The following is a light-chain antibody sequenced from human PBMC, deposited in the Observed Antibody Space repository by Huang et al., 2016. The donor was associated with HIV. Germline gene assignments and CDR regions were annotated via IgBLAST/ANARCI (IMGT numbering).Light chain of an antibody. CDR1: QPISTW. Sequence: DIQMTQSPSTLSASVGDRVSSTCRASQPISTWLAWYQQKPGRAPKLLIRKASTLESGVPSRFSGSGSGTEFTLTISRLQPDDYATYYCQQYNTYSYTFGQGTKLEIK. V-gene: IGKV1-5*03. J-gene: IGKJ2*01. CDR3: QQYNTYSYT. CDR2: KAS.